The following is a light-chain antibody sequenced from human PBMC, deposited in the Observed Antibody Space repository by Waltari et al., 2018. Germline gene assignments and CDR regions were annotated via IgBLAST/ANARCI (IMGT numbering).Light chain of an antibody. J-gene: IGLJ2*01. CDR3: NSYTSSSIVV. V-gene: IGLV2-14*03. Sequence: QSALTQPASVSGSPGQSITISCTGTSSDVAGYNYVSWYQQHPGKAPKLMIYDVYYRPSGVSNRFSGSKSGNTASLTISGLQAEDEADYYCNSYTSSSIVVFGGGTKVTVL. CDR2: DVY. CDR1: SSDVAGYNY.